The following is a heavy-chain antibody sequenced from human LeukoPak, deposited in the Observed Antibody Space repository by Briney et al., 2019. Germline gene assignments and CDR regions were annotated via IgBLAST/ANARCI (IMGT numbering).Heavy chain of an antibody. V-gene: IGHV3-30*18. CDR3: AKAPLGYCSSTSCSGLDY. Sequence: GGSLRLSCVASGFGFDTNGMHWVRQAPGKGLEWVALTSFDGTVRYYADSVKGRFTISRDNSKNTLYLQMNSLRAEDTAVYYCAKAPLGYCSSTSCSGLDYWGQGTLVTVSS. D-gene: IGHD2-2*01. J-gene: IGHJ4*02. CDR1: GFGFDTNG. CDR2: TSFDGTVR.